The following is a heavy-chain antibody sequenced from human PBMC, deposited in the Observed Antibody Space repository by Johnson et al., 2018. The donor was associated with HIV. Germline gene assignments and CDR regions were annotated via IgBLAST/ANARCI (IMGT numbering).Heavy chain of an antibody. Sequence: MQLVESGGGLIQPGGSLRLSCAASGFTVSSNYMSWVRQAPGKGLEWVSVIYSGGSTYYADSVKGRFTISRDKSENTVYLQMNRLRAEDTAVYFCARAYSDISGYYPHAFHVWGQGTVVIVSS. CDR1: GFTVSSNY. D-gene: IGHD3-22*01. V-gene: IGHV3-53*01. CDR3: ARAYSDISGYYPHAFHV. J-gene: IGHJ3*01. CDR2: IYSGGST.